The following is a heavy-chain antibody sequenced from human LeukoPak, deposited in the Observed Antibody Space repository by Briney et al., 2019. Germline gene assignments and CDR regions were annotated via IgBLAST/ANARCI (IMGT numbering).Heavy chain of an antibody. CDR3: ARGSSITIFGVVISAGFDY. Sequence: SETLSLTCAVYGGSFSGYYWSWIRQPPGKGLEWIGEINHSGSTNYNPSLKSRVTISVDTSKNQFSLKLSSVTAADTAVYYCARGSSITIFGVVISAGFDYWGQGTLVTV. J-gene: IGHJ4*02. V-gene: IGHV4-34*01. D-gene: IGHD3-3*01. CDR2: INHSGST. CDR1: GGSFSGYY.